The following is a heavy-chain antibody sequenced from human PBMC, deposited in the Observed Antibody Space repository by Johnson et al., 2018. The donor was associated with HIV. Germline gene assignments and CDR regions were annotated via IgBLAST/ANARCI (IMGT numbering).Heavy chain of an antibody. CDR3: AKSIVVVLAGNNDDAFDI. CDR2: LSYDGSNK. Sequence: VQLVESGGGVVQPGRSLRLSCVASGFSFSSYTMHWVRQAPGKGLEWVAVLSYDGSNKYYADSVKGRFTISRDNPKNTLFLQMNRLRAADTAVYYCAKSIVVVLAGNNDDAFDIWGQGTMVTVSS. V-gene: IGHV3-30*04. J-gene: IGHJ3*02. CDR1: GFSFSSYT. D-gene: IGHD2-21*01.